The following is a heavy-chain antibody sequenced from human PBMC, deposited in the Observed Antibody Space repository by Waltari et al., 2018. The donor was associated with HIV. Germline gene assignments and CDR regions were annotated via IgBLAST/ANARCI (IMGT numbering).Heavy chain of an antibody. V-gene: IGHV1-24*01. CDR1: GYTLPYLS. CDR2: FDPEDGET. J-gene: IGHJ6*02. Sequence: QVQLMQSGAEVRKPGASVKVSCSVAGYTLPYLSIHWVRQTPKKGLEWMGGFDPEDGETVYAHKFQGRVFMTDDISAETAYMEVNSLRFEDTGIYFGCTRDGLKRHLPDYYFYGMDVWGQGTTITVSS. CDR3: CTRDGLKRHLPDYYFYGMDV. D-gene: IGHD1-1*01.